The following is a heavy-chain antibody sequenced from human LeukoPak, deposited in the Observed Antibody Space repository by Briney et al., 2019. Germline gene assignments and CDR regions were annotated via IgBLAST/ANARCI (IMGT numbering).Heavy chain of an antibody. Sequence: PSETLSLTCTVSGGSISSSSYYWGWIRQPPGKGLEWIGSIYYSGSTYYNPSLKSRVTISVDTSKNQFSLKLSSVTAADTAVYYCARQKSYGYGAFDYWGRGILVTVSS. V-gene: IGHV4-39*01. CDR3: ARQKSYGYGAFDY. J-gene: IGHJ4*02. CDR1: GGSISSSSYY. D-gene: IGHD5-18*01. CDR2: IYYSGST.